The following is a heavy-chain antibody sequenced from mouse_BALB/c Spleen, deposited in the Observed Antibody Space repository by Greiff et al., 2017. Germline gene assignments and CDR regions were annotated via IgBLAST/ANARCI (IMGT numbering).Heavy chain of an antibody. CDR3: ARAILRAWFAY. Sequence: VQLKESGAELVKPGASVKLSCTASGFNIKDTYMHWVKQRPEQGLEWIGRIDPANGNTKYDPKFQGKATITADTSSNTAYLQLSSLTSEDTAVYYCARAILRAWFAYWGQGTLVTVSA. D-gene: IGHD1-1*01. CDR2: IDPANGNT. J-gene: IGHJ3*01. V-gene: IGHV14-3*02. CDR1: GFNIKDTY.